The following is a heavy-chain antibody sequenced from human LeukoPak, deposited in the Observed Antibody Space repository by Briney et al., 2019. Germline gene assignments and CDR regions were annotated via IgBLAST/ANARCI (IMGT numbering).Heavy chain of an antibody. J-gene: IGHJ2*01. Sequence: PGGSLRLSCAASGFTVSGNYMSWVRQAPGKGLEWVSVIYSGGSTNYADSVKGRFTISRDNSKNTLFLQMNSLRAEDTAVYHCASPGRSRLNWYFDLWGRGTLVTVSS. CDR3: ASPGRSRLNWYFDL. CDR1: GFTVSGNY. CDR2: IYSGGST. V-gene: IGHV3-66*02.